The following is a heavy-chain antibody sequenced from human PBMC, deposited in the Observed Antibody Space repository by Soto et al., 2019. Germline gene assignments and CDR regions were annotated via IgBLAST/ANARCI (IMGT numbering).Heavy chain of an antibody. CDR1: GFTFSSYG. D-gene: IGHD3-10*01. CDR2: ISYDGSNK. CDR3: ANSLIGVRGVAGDMDV. J-gene: IGHJ6*02. V-gene: IGHV3-30*18. Sequence: PGGSLRLSCAASGFTFSSYGMHWVRQAPGKGLEWVAVISYDGSNKYYADSVKGRFTISRDNSKNTLYLQMNSLRAEDTAVYYCANSLIGVRGVAGDMDVWGQGTTVTVSS.